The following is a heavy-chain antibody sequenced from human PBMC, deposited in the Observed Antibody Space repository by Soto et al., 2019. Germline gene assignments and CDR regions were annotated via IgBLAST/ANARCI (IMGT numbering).Heavy chain of an antibody. CDR2: IIPLLGTI. CDR1: GGTFSIYA. V-gene: IGHV1-69*11. J-gene: IGHJ4*02. Sequence: QVQLVQSGPEVKKPGSSVKVSCKASGGTFSIYAVSWVRQAPGQGLEWMGGIIPLLGTIDYAQKFQGRATITADESTTTSHMELRGLRSEDTAVYYCQFDWKQLQPVFDYWGQGTLVTVSS. CDR3: QFDWKQLQPVFDY. D-gene: IGHD3-9*01.